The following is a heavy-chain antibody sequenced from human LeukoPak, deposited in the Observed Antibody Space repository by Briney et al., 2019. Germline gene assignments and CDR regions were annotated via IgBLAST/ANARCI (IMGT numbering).Heavy chain of an antibody. J-gene: IGHJ4*02. CDR1: GFTVSSNY. CDR3: ARRDSSSWSAFDY. V-gene: IGHV3-53*01. Sequence: PGGSLRLSCAASGFTVSSNYMSWVRQAPGKGLEWVSVIYSGGSTYYADSVKGRFTISRDNSKNTLHLQMNSLRAEDTAVYYCARRDSSSWSAFDYRGQGTLVTVSS. CDR2: IYSGGST. D-gene: IGHD6-13*01.